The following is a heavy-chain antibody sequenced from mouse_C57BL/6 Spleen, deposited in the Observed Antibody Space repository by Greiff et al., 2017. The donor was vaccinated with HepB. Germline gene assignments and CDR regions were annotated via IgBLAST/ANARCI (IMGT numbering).Heavy chain of an antibody. CDR3: ARAPYYYGSSYGYYFDY. Sequence: VQLQQSGAELVKPGASVKMSCKASGYTFTSYWITWVKQRPGQGLEWIGDIYPGSGSTNYNEKFKSKATLTVDTSSSTAYMQLSSLTSEDSAVYYCARAPYYYGSSYGYYFDYWGQGTTLTVSS. D-gene: IGHD1-1*01. CDR2: IYPGSGST. CDR1: GYTFTSYW. V-gene: IGHV1-55*01. J-gene: IGHJ2*01.